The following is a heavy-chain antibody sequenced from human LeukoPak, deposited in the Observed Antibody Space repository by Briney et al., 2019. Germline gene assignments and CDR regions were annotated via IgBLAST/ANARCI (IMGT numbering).Heavy chain of an antibody. CDR3: ARRGATTVTTSLDY. CDR1: AYSISSGYY. CDR2: IYHSGST. J-gene: IGHJ4*02. V-gene: IGHV4-38-2*01. Sequence: ASETLSLTCAVSAYSISSGYYWGWIRQPPGKGVAWIGSIYHSGSTYYNPSLKSRVTISVDTTKNQFSLKLSSVTGADAAVYYCARRGATTVTTSLDYWGQGTLVTVSS. D-gene: IGHD4-17*01.